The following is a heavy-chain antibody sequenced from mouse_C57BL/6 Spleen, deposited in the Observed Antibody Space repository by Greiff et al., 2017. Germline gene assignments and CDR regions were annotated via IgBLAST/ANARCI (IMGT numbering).Heavy chain of an antibody. D-gene: IGHD2-1*01. CDR2: ISSGGDYI. Sequence: EVQLKESGEGLVKPGGSLKLSCAASGFTFSSYAMSWVRQTPEKRLEWVAYISSGGDYIYYADTVKGRFTISRDNARNTLYLQMSSLKSEDTAMYYCTRVYYGNYVDYWGQGTTLTVSS. CDR1: GFTFSSYA. V-gene: IGHV5-9-1*02. CDR3: TRVYYGNYVDY. J-gene: IGHJ2*01.